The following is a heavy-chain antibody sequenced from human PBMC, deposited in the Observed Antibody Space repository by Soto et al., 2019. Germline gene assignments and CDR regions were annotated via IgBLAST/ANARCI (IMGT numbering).Heavy chain of an antibody. CDR2: ISAYNGNT. Sequence: GASVKVSCKASGYTFTSYGISWVRQAPGQGLEWMGWISAYNGNTNYAQKLQGRVTMTTDTSTRTAYVELRSLRSDDTAVYYCARVAGRFLEWLLFWCDPWGQGTLLTVSS. CDR3: ARVAGRFLEWLLFWCDP. V-gene: IGHV1-18*01. D-gene: IGHD3-3*01. CDR1: GYTFTSYG. J-gene: IGHJ5*02.